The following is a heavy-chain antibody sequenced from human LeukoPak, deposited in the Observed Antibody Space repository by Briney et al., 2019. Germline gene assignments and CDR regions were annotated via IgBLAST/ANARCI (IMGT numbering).Heavy chain of an antibody. CDR3: VRQLVS. CDR2: ISSSSSSI. CDR1: GFTFNNYG. V-gene: IGHV3-48*01. D-gene: IGHD6-6*01. J-gene: IGHJ5*02. Sequence: GGSLRLSCAASGFTFNNYGMHWVRQAPGKGLEWVSYISSSSSSIYYADSVKGRFTISRDNAKNSLYPQMNSLRTEDTAVYYCVRQLVSWGQGTLVTVSS.